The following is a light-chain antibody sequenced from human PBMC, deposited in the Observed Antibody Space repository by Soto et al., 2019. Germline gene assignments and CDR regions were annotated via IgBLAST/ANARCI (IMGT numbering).Light chain of an antibody. CDR1: ESISTN. Sequence: VLTQSLGTMSFSPVERPTLSCSPSESISTNPVWYQQKPGQAPRLLIYGASSRATGIPARFSGSGSGTDFTLTISSLQSEDFAIYYCQQYKSWPPAWTFGQGTKVDI. V-gene: IGKV3D-15*01. J-gene: IGKJ1*01. CDR3: QQYKSWPPAWT. CDR2: GAS.